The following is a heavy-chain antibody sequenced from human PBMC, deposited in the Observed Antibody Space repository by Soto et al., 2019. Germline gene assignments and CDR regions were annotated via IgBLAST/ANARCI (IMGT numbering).Heavy chain of an antibody. CDR1: GYTFASYY. V-gene: IGHV1-2*02. CDR2: INPNTGGR. J-gene: IGHJ4*02. D-gene: IGHD1-26*01. Sequence: QAQLVQSGAEVKKPGASVRVSCKASGYTFASYYLHWVRQAPGQGLEWMGWINPNTGGRKYAQKFQGRVTMTRGTSSSTAYMELTRLISDDTAVYYCARDVRGTDYSDYWGQGTLVPVSS. CDR3: ARDVRGTDYSDY.